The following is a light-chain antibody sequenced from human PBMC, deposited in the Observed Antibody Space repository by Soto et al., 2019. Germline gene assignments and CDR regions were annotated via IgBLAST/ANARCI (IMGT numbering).Light chain of an antibody. CDR1: QSVSRY. CDR3: QQHSNWPLT. J-gene: IGKJ4*01. CDR2: DAS. V-gene: IGKV3-11*01. Sequence: EIVLTQSPATLSLSPGGRATLSCRASQSVSRYFAWYQQKPGQAPRLLIYDASNRATGIPARFSGSGSGTDFTLTISSLEPEDFAVYYCQQHSNWPLTFGGGTKVEIK.